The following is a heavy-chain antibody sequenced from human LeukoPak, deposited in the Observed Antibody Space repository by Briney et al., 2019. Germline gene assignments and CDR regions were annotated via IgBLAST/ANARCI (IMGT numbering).Heavy chain of an antibody. J-gene: IGHJ4*02. Sequence: PGGSLRLSCAASGFTFSNAWMSWVRQAPGKGLEWVGRIKSKTDGGTTDYAAPVKGRFTISRDDSKNTLYLQMNSLKTEDTAVYYCTTDRPYYYDSSGYYYMPKGFDYWGQRTLVTVSS. CDR1: GFTFSNAW. D-gene: IGHD3-22*01. CDR3: TTDRPYYYDSSGYYYMPKGFDY. V-gene: IGHV3-15*01. CDR2: IKSKTDGGTT.